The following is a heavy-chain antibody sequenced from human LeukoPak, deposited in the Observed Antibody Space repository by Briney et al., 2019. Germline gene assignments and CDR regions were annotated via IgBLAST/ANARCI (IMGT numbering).Heavy chain of an antibody. CDR3: ARGYCSSTSCPENAFDI. V-gene: IGHV3-7*02. J-gene: IGHJ3*02. CDR1: GFTFSRHW. Sequence: GGSLRLSCAASGFTFSRHWMSWVRQAPGKGLEWVANIKQDGSDKYYVASVKGRFTISRENAKNSLYLQMNSLRAGDTAVYYCARGYCSSTSCPENAFDIWGQGTMVTVSS. CDR2: IKQDGSDK. D-gene: IGHD2-2*01.